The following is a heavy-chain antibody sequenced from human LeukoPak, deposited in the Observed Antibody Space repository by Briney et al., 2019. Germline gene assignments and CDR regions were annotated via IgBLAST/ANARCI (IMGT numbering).Heavy chain of an antibody. D-gene: IGHD1-26*01. Sequence: PGGSLRLSCAASGFTFSSYAMSWVRQAPGKGLEWVSAISGSGGSTYYADSVKGRFTISRDNSKNTLYLQMNSLRAEDTAVYYCAKPLVVGAKKGGDFDYWGQGTLVTVSS. V-gene: IGHV3-23*01. J-gene: IGHJ4*02. CDR2: ISGSGGST. CDR3: AKPLVVGAKKGGDFDY. CDR1: GFTFSSYA.